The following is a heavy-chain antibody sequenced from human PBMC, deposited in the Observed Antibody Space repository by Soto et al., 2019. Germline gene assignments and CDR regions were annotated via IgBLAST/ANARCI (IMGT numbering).Heavy chain of an antibody. D-gene: IGHD1-26*01. CDR1: GGSISSGGYY. CDR2: IYYSGST. CDR3: ARANLRFGSLNPWYSDY. J-gene: IGHJ4*02. Sequence: NPSETLSLTWTVSGGSISSGGYYWSWIRQHPGKGLEWIGYIYYSGSTYYNPSLKSRVTISVDTSKNQFSLKLSSVTAADTAVYYCARANLRFGSLNPWYSDYRGQGTLVTVSS. V-gene: IGHV4-31*02.